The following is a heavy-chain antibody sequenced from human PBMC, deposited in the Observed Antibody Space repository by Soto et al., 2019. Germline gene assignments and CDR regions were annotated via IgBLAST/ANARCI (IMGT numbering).Heavy chain of an antibody. D-gene: IGHD5-12*01. CDR1: GYTFTKYW. Sequence: ASVKVSCNASGYTFTKYWVSWVRQPPGQGLEWIGLISTDNGNTNYAQKLQGRVTMTTDTSTSTAYMELRSLRSDDTAVYYCARALGYSGYAGMDVWGQGTTVTVSS. CDR3: ARALGYSGYAGMDV. J-gene: IGHJ6*02. CDR2: ISTDNGNT. V-gene: IGHV1-18*01.